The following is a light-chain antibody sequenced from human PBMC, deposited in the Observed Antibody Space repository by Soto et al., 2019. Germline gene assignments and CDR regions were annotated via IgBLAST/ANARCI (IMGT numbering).Light chain of an antibody. Sequence: EIVLTQSPGTLSLSPGERATLSCRASQSVSSSYLAWYRQKPGQAPRLLIYGASTRATGIPDRFSGSGSGTEFTLTISSLQFEDFAVDYCQQYNNWPPLTFGGGTKVDIK. CDR3: QQYNNWPPLT. J-gene: IGKJ4*01. CDR2: GAS. V-gene: IGKV3-15*01. CDR1: QSVSSSY.